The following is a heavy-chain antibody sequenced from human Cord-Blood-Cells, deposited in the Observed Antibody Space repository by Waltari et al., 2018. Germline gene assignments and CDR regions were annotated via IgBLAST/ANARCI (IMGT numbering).Heavy chain of an antibody. D-gene: IGHD3-22*01. CDR2: IYPSGGT. V-gene: IGHV4-4*02. Sequence: QVQLQESGPGLVKPSGTLSLTCAVSGGSISSSNWLSWVRQPPGKGRGWIGEIYPSGGTNYNPSLKSRATISVDKSKNQFSLKLGSVTAADTAVYYCAREGHYYDSSGYYAFDIWGQGTMVTVSS. CDR1: GGSISSSNW. J-gene: IGHJ3*02. CDR3: AREGHYYDSSGYYAFDI.